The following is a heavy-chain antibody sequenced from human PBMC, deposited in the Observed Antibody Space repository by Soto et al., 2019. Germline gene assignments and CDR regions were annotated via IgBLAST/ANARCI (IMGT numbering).Heavy chain of an antibody. CDR3: ARGDYRDYAVDY. J-gene: IGHJ4*02. D-gene: IGHD4-4*01. CDR2: IYHSGST. Sequence: SETLSLTCAVSGGSISSGGYSWSWIRQPPGKGLEWIGYIYHSGSTYYNPSLKSRVTISVDRSKSQFSLKLSSVTAADTAVYYCARGDYRDYAVDYWGQGTLVTVSS. CDR1: GGSISSGGYS. V-gene: IGHV4-30-2*01.